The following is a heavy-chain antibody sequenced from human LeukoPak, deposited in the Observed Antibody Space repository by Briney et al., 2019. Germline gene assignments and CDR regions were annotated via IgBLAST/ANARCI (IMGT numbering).Heavy chain of an antibody. Sequence: SQTLSLTCTVSGGSISSGGYYWSWIRQHPGKGLEWIGYIYYSGSTYYNPSLKSRVTISVDTSKNQFSLKLSSVTAADTAVYYCARSPDFWSGYPNWFDPRGQGTLVTVSS. J-gene: IGHJ5*02. V-gene: IGHV4-31*03. D-gene: IGHD3-3*01. CDR1: GGSISSGGYY. CDR2: IYYSGST. CDR3: ARSPDFWSGYPNWFDP.